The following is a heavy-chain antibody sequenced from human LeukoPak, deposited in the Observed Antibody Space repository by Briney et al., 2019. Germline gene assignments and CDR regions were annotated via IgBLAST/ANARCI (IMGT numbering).Heavy chain of an antibody. CDR2: IYYSGST. CDR3: ARDQAYYDFWSGYPYYYYYGMDV. Sequence: SETLSLTCTVSGGSISSSSYYWGWIRQPPGKGLEWIGSIYYSGSTYYNPSLKSRVTISVDTSKNQFSLKLSSVTAADTAVYYCARDQAYYDFWSGYPYYYYYGMDVWGQGTTVTVSS. J-gene: IGHJ6*02. D-gene: IGHD3-3*01. CDR1: GGSISSSSYY. V-gene: IGHV4-39*02.